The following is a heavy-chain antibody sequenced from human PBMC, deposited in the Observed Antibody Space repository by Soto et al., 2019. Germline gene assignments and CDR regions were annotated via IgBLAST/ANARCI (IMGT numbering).Heavy chain of an antibody. D-gene: IGHD1-7*01. CDR3: ARVAFITGTTAVPNYYFDY. Sequence: QVQLQESGPGLVKPSETLSLTCTVSGGSISSYYWSWIRQPPGKGLERIGYIYYSGSTNYNPSLKSRVTISVDTSKNQFSLKLSSVTAADTAVYYCARVAFITGTTAVPNYYFDYWGQGTLVTVSS. CDR2: IYYSGST. J-gene: IGHJ4*02. CDR1: GGSISSYY. V-gene: IGHV4-59*01.